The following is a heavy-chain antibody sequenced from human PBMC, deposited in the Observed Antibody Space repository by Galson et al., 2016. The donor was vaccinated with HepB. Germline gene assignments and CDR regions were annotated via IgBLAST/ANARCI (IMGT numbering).Heavy chain of an antibody. V-gene: IGHV1-18*01. CDR3: ARGGDYDIDTGYRNEFDY. J-gene: IGHJ4*02. Sequence: SVKVSCKASGYSLTSYGTTWVRQAPGQGLEWMGWISTYNGKTSSAQTLYDRITMTTATSTRTDYMELRSLTKDDTAAYYCARGGDYDIDTGYRNEFDYWGQGTLVTVSS. D-gene: IGHD3-9*01. CDR1: GYSLTSYG. CDR2: ISTYNGKT.